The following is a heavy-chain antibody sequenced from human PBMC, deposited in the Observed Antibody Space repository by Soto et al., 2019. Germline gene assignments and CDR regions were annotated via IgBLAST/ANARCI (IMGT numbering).Heavy chain of an antibody. Sequence: QVQLVESGGGVVQPGRSLRLSCEASGFTFSSYGMHWVRQAPGKGLEWVAVIWYDGSNKYQADSVKGRFTISRDNSKNTVYLEMNSLRAEDKAVYYCARDCAGYGSGWYQRGGFDYWGQGTLVTVSS. V-gene: IGHV3-33*01. CDR1: GFTFSSYG. CDR3: ARDCAGYGSGWYQRGGFDY. CDR2: IWYDGSNK. J-gene: IGHJ4*02. D-gene: IGHD6-19*01.